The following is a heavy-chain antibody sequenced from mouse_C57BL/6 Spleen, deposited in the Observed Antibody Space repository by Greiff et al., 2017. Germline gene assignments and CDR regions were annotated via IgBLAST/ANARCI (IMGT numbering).Heavy chain of an antibody. Sequence: EVKVVESGGGLVKPGGSLKLSCAASGFTFSDYGMHWVRQAPEKGLEWVAYISSGSSTIYYADTVKGRFTISRDNAKNTLFLQMTSLRSEDTAMYYCARGGLDGSSYYAMDYWGQGTSVTVSS. CDR1: GFTFSDYG. J-gene: IGHJ4*01. CDR2: ISSGSSTI. CDR3: ARGGLDGSSYYAMDY. V-gene: IGHV5-17*01. D-gene: IGHD1-1*01.